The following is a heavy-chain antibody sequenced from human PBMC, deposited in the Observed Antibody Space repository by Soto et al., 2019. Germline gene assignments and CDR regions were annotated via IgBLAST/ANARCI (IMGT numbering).Heavy chain of an antibody. CDR1: GGSISSGDYY. V-gene: IGHV4-30-4*01. Sequence: LSLTCTVSGGSISSGDYYWSWIRQPPGKGLEWIGYIYYSGSTYYNPSLKSRVTISVDTSKNQFSLKLSSVTAADTAVYYCARDPYYYDSSGSWGQGTLVTVSS. J-gene: IGHJ4*02. D-gene: IGHD3-22*01. CDR2: IYYSGST. CDR3: ARDPYYYDSSGS.